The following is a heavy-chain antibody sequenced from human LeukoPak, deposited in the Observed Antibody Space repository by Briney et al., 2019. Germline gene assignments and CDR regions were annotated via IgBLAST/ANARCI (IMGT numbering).Heavy chain of an antibody. Sequence: ASVKVSCKASGYTFTSYGISWVRLAPGQGLEWMGWISAYNGNTNYAQKLQGRVTMTTDTSTSTAYMELRSLRSDDTAVYYCARASLYGFGDFNWFDPWGQGTLVTVSS. CDR1: GYTFTSYG. J-gene: IGHJ5*02. CDR2: ISAYNGNT. D-gene: IGHD3-10*01. CDR3: ARASLYGFGDFNWFDP. V-gene: IGHV1-18*01.